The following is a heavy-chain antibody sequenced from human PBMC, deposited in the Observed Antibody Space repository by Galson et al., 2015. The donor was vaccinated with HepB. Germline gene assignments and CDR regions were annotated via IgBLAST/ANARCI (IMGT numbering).Heavy chain of an antibody. CDR2: INAGNGNT. Sequence: SVKVSCKASGYTFTSYAMHWVRQAPGQRLEWMGWINAGNGNTKYSQKFQGRVTITRDTSASTAYMELSSLRSEDTAVYYCAREGEGDFYYFDYWGQGALVTVSS. D-gene: IGHD3-10*01. V-gene: IGHV1-3*01. J-gene: IGHJ4*02. CDR3: AREGEGDFYYFDY. CDR1: GYTFTSYA.